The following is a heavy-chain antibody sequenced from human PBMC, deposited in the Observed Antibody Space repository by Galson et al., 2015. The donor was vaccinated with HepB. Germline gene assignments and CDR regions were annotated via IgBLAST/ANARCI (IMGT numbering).Heavy chain of an antibody. CDR3: ARDRTNSHYVDY. J-gene: IGHJ4*02. V-gene: IGHV3-33*01. CDR1: GITFSTSD. Sequence: SLRLSCAASGITFSTSDMHWVRQAPGKGLEWVAVIWYDASNQHYADSVKGRFTISRDNSKNTLYLQMNSLRAEDTAIYYCARDRTNSHYVDYWGQGTLVTVSS. D-gene: IGHD3-10*02. CDR2: IWYDASNQ.